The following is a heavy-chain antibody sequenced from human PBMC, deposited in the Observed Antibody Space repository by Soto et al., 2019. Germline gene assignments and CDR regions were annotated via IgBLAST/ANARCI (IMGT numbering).Heavy chain of an antibody. CDR3: AKGRGYSDYDFDC. V-gene: IGHV3-23*01. CDR1: GFTFSNYA. CDR2: FSGNGVTT. Sequence: PGGSLRLSCAASGFTFSNYAMNWVRQAPGKGLEWVSGFSGNGVTTHYADSVKGRFTISRDNSKNTLYLQMNSLRAEDTAVYYCAKGRGYSDYDFDCWGQGTLVTVSS. D-gene: IGHD5-12*01. J-gene: IGHJ4*02.